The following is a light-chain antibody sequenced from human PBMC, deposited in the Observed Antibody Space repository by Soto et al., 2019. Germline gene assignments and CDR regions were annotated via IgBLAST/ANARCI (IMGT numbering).Light chain of an antibody. CDR3: QQRTNWLT. Sequence: EIVLTQSPATLSLSPGERATLSCRASQSVRSYLAWYQQKPGQAPRLLIYDASNRATGIPARFSGSGSRTDFTLTISSLEPEDFAVYYCQQRTNWLTFGGGTMMEIK. CDR1: QSVRSY. J-gene: IGKJ4*01. V-gene: IGKV3-11*01. CDR2: DAS.